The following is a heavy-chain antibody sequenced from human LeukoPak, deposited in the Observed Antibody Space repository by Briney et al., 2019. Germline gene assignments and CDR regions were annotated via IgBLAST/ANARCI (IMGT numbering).Heavy chain of an antibody. CDR1: GGSISSGGYY. Sequence: PSETLSLTCTVSGGSISSGGYYWSWIRQPPGKGLEWIGYIYYSGSTYYNPSLKSRVTISVDTSKNQFSLKLSSVTAADTAVYYCARLDYYGSGSYYLDYWGQGTLVTVSS. D-gene: IGHD3-10*01. V-gene: IGHV4-30-4*08. J-gene: IGHJ4*02. CDR3: ARLDYYGSGSYYLDY. CDR2: IYYSGST.